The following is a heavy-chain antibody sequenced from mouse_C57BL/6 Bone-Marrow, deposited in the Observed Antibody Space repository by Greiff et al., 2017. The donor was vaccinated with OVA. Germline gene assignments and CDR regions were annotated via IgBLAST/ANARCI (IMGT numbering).Heavy chain of an antibody. CDR1: GYSFTGYF. Sequence: VQLQQSGPELVKPGDSVKISCKASGYSFTGYFMNWVMQSHGKSLEWIGRINPYNGDTFYNQKFKGKATLTVDKSSSTAHMELRSLTSEDSAFYYCARMEAYSNYDYWGKGTTLTVSS. CDR3: ARMEAYSNYDY. CDR2: INPYNGDT. J-gene: IGHJ2*01. D-gene: IGHD2-5*01. V-gene: IGHV1-20*01.